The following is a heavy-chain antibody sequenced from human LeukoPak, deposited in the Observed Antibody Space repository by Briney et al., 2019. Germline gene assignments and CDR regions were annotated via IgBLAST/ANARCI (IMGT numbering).Heavy chain of an antibody. Sequence: ASVKVSCKASGYTFTGYYMHWVRQAPGQGLEWMGWINPNSGGTNYAQKFQGWVTMTRDTSISTAYMELSRLRSDDTAVYYCARDELAYDFWSGYYATYGMGVWGQGTTVTVSS. J-gene: IGHJ6*02. V-gene: IGHV1-2*04. CDR1: GYTFTGYY. D-gene: IGHD3-3*01. CDR2: INPNSGGT. CDR3: ARDELAYDFWSGYYATYGMGV.